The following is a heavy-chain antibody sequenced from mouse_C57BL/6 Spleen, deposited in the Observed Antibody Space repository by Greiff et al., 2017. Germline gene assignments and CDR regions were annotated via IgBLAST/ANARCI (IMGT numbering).Heavy chain of an antibody. CDR2: ISDGGSYT. V-gene: IGHV5-4*01. Sequence: EVMLVESGGGLVKPGGSLKLSCAASGFTFSSYAMSWVRQTPEKRLEWVATISDGGSYTYYPDNVKGRFTISRDNAKNNLYLQMSHLKSEDTAMYYCAREDGNYWYFDVWGTGTTVTVSS. CDR3: AREDGNYWYFDV. J-gene: IGHJ1*03. D-gene: IGHD2-1*01. CDR1: GFTFSSYA.